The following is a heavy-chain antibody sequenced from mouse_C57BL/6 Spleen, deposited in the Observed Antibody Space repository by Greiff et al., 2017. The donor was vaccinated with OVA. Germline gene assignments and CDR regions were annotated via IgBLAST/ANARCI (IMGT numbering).Heavy chain of an antibody. CDR2: INPNNGGT. CDR3: ARGGGSPDFDY. Sequence: EVQLQQSGPELVKPGASVKMSCKASGYTFTDYNMHWVKQSHGKSLEWIGYINPNNGGTSYNQKFKGKATLTVNKSSSTAYMELRSLTSEDSAVYDCARGGGSPDFDYWGQGTTLTVSS. V-gene: IGHV1-22*01. J-gene: IGHJ2*01. CDR1: GYTFTDYN. D-gene: IGHD1-1*01.